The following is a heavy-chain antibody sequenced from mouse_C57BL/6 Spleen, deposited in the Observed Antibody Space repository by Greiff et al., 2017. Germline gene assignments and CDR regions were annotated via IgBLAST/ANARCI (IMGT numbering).Heavy chain of an antibody. V-gene: IGHV1-69*01. CDR2: IDPSDSYT. J-gene: IGHJ1*03. CDR1: GYTFTSYW. CDR3: ARGYFDV. Sequence: QVQLQQPGAELVMPGASVKLSCKASGYTFTSYWMHWVKQRPGKGLEWIGEIDPSDSYTNYNQKFKGKSTLTVDKSSSTAYMQLSSLTSEDSAVYYCARGYFDVWGTGTTVTVSS.